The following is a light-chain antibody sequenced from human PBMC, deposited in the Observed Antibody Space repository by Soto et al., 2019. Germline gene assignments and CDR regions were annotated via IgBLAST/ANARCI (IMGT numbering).Light chain of an antibody. CDR1: SSDVGGYNS. J-gene: IGLJ2*01. Sequence: QSALTQPPSASGSPGQSVTISCTGTSSDVGGYNSVSWYQQHPGKAPKLMIYEVTKRPSGVPDRFSGPKSGNTASLTVSGLQAEDEADYYCSSYAGSKNFVLFGGGTKLTVL. CDR2: EVT. CDR3: SSYAGSKNFVL. V-gene: IGLV2-8*01.